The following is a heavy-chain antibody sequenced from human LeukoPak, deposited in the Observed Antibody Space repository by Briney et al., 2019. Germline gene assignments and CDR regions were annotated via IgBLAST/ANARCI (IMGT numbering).Heavy chain of an antibody. Sequence: ASVKVSCKASGYTFTSYYMHWVRQAPGQGLEWMGIINPSGGSTSYAQKFQGRVTMTKDMSTSTVYMELSSLRSEDTAVYYCARSRYYYDSSGPEPPSDYWGQGTLVTVS. D-gene: IGHD3-22*01. CDR2: INPSGGST. CDR3: ARSRYYYDSSGPEPPSDY. J-gene: IGHJ4*02. V-gene: IGHV1-46*01. CDR1: GYTFTSYY.